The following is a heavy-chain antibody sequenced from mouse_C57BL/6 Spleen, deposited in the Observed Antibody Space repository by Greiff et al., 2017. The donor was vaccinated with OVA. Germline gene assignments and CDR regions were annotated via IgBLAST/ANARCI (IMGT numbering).Heavy chain of an antibody. D-gene: IGHD2-2*01. CDR2: ISDGGSYT. CDR3: AREKGYPFAY. Sequence: DVMLVESGGGLVKPGGSLKLSCAASGFTFSSYAMSWVRQTPEKRLEWVATISDGGSYTYYPDNVKGRFTISRDNAKNNLYLQMSHLKSEDTAMYYCAREKGYPFAYWGQGTLVTVSA. CDR1: GFTFSSYA. V-gene: IGHV5-4*01. J-gene: IGHJ3*01.